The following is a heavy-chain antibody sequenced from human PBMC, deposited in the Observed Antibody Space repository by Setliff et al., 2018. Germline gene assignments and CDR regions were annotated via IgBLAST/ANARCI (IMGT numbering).Heavy chain of an antibody. J-gene: IGHJ4*02. CDR3: AKVLDTTGYYYFDF. V-gene: IGHV3-30*18. D-gene: IGHD3-22*01. CDR1: GSTFSTYD. CDR2: ISWDGTKT. Sequence: GGSLRLSCDVSGSTFSTYDMHWVRQAPGKGLEWVALISWDGTKTSYADSVRGRFTISRDGSKSTLYLDMSSLRSEDTAVYYCAKVLDTTGYYYFDFWGQGTLVTVSS.